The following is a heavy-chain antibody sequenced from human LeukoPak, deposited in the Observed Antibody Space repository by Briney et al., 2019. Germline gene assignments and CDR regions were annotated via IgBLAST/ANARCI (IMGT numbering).Heavy chain of an antibody. J-gene: IGHJ4*02. D-gene: IGHD4/OR15-4a*01. Sequence: GGSLRLSCAASGFTFSSYGMHWVRQAPGKGLEWVAVISYDGSNKYYADSVKGRFTISRDNSKNTLYLQMNSLRAEDTAVYYCAKDPRTNDYADYWGQGTLVTVSS. CDR1: GFTFSSYG. V-gene: IGHV3-30*18. CDR3: AKDPRTNDYADY. CDR2: ISYDGSNK.